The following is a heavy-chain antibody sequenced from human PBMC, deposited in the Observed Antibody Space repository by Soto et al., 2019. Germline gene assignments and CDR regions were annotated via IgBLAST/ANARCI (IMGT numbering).Heavy chain of an antibody. J-gene: IGHJ6*02. CDR1: GGTFSSYA. V-gene: IGHV1-69*01. CDR3: ASAQLAAAGPSDYYYYGMDV. D-gene: IGHD6-13*01. CDR2: IIPIFGTA. Sequence: QVQLVQSGAEVKKPGSSVKVSCKASGGTFSSYAISWVRQAPGQWLEWMGGIIPIFGTANYAQKFQGRVTITADVSTITACMELSSLRSEDTAVYYCASAQLAAAGPSDYYYYGMDVWGQGTTVTVSS.